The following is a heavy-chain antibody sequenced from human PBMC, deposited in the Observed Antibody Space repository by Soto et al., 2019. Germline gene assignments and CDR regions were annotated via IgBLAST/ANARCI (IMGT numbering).Heavy chain of an antibody. CDR3: ARVPRERESTAWFDP. J-gene: IGHJ5*02. D-gene: IGHD1-1*01. V-gene: IGHV4-30-4*01. CDR2: IYFSGNT. Sequence: SETLSLTCAVSGGSVSSGDYYWSWIRQPPGKGLEWIGYIYFSGNTYYNPSLRSRVTISLDTSKNQFSLNLSSVTAADTAVYYCARVPRERESTAWFDPWGQGTLVTVSS. CDR1: GGSVSSGDYY.